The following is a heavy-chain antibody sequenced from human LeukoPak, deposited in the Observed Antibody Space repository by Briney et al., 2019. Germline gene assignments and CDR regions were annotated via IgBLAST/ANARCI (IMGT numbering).Heavy chain of an antibody. CDR1: GGSISNTSYY. D-gene: IGHD3-22*01. CDR3: TSPPSSYYDSSGYSLYAFDV. CDR2: IYESGST. J-gene: IGHJ3*01. V-gene: IGHV4-39*01. Sequence: SETLSLTCTVSGGSISNTSYYWGWIRQPPGRALEWIGHIYESGSTFYNPSVESRVTISIDTSKNQFSLMLSSVTAADTAVYYCTSPPSSYYDSSGYSLYAFDVWGQGTMVTVSS.